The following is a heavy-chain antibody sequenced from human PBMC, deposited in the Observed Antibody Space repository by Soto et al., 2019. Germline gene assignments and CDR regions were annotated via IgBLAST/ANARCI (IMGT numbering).Heavy chain of an antibody. Sequence: QVQLVQSGAEVKKPGASVKVSCKASGYTFTSYAMHWVRQAPGQRLEWMGWINAGNGNTKYSQKFQGRVTITRDTSASTAYMELSSLRSEDTAVYYCARDTGADSNYFYYYYYMDVWGKGTTVTVSS. V-gene: IGHV1-3*01. CDR2: INAGNGNT. J-gene: IGHJ6*03. CDR3: ARDTGADSNYFYYYYYMDV. CDR1: GYTFTSYA. D-gene: IGHD4-4*01.